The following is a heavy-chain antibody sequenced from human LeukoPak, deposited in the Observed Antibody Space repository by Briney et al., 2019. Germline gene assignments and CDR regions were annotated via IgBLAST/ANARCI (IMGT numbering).Heavy chain of an antibody. CDR2: IYPGDSDT. CDR1: GSSFTSYW. V-gene: IGHV5-51*01. CDR3: ASSSYSSGWYGEVDY. Sequence: PGESLKISCKGSGSSFTSYWIGWVRQMPGKGLEWMGIIYPGDSDTRYSPSFQGQVTISADKSISTAYLQWSSLKASDTAMYYCASSSYSSGWYGEVDYWGQGTLVTVSS. J-gene: IGHJ4*02. D-gene: IGHD6-19*01.